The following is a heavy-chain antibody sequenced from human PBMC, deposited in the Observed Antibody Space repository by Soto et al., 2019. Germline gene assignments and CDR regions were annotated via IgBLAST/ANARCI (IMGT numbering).Heavy chain of an antibody. CDR3: ARDYDFWSGYRLGFSNWFDP. Sequence: QVQLVQSGAEVKKPGSSVKVSCKASGGTFSSYSISWLRQAPGQGLEWMGGIIPIFNSANYAQKFQGRVTISADESTTTTYMELSSLRSDDTAVYYCARDYDFWSGYRLGFSNWFDPWGQGTLVTVSS. V-gene: IGHV1-69*01. CDR2: IIPIFNSA. CDR1: GGTFSSYS. J-gene: IGHJ5*02. D-gene: IGHD3-3*01.